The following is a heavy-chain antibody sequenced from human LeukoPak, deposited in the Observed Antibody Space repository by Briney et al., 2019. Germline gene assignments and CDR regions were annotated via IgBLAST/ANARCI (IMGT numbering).Heavy chain of an antibody. D-gene: IGHD2-21*02. CDR3: VRGGGAFCGNDCYRNFDY. CDR2: IYSDESA. V-gene: IGHV3-66*01. J-gene: IGHJ4*02. Sequence: GGSLRLSCAASGFTFSDYYMSWIRQAPGKGLEWVSVIYSDESAYYADSVKGRFIISRDNSKNTMSLQMNSLRVDDTAVYFCVRGGGAFCGNDCYRNFDYWGQGTLVTVSS. CDR1: GFTFSDYY.